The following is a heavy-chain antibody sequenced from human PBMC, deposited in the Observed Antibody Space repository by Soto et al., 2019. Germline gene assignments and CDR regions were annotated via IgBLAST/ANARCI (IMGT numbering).Heavy chain of an antibody. CDR1: GFTFSSYG. V-gene: IGHV3-30*18. CDR2: ISYDGSNK. CDR3: AKVGRGAVAHDY. J-gene: IGHJ4*02. Sequence: QVQLVESGGGVVQPGRSLRLSCAASGFTFSSYGMHWVRQAPGKGLEWVAVISYDGSNKYYADSVKGRFTISRDNSKNTLYLQMNSLRAGDTAVYYCAKVGRGAVAHDYWGQGTLVTVSS. D-gene: IGHD6-19*01.